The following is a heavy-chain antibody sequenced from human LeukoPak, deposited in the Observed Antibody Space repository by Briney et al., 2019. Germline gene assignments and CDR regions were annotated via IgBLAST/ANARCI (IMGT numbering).Heavy chain of an antibody. CDR2: INPDASST. CDR3: AKDRYNDYEGGWFDP. CDR1: GFTFSTPW. Sequence: GGSLRLSCAASGFTFSTPWMHWVRQAPGKGLVWVSRINPDASSTYYADSVRGRFTVSRDNSKNTLYLQMNSLRAEDTAVYYCAKDRYNDYEGGWFDPWGQGTLVTVSS. D-gene: IGHD5-12*01. V-gene: IGHV3-74*01. J-gene: IGHJ5*02.